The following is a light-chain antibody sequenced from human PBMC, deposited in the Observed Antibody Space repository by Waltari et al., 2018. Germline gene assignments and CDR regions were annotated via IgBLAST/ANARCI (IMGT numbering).Light chain of an antibody. V-gene: IGKV1-8*01. J-gene: IGKJ1*01. CDR1: QGISSY. Sequence: AIRMTQSPSSLSASTGDRVTITCRASQGISSYLAWYQQKPGKAPKLLIYAASTLQSGVPSRFSGSGSGTDFTLTISCLQSEDFATYYCQQYYSYFWTFGQVTKVEIK. CDR3: QQYYSYFWT. CDR2: AAS.